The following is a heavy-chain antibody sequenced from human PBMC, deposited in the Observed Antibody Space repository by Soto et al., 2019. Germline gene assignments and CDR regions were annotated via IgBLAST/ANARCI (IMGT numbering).Heavy chain of an antibody. CDR1: GGTFRSYS. V-gene: IGHV1-69*01. Sequence: QVQLVQSGAEVKKPGSSVKVSCKASGGTFRSYSISWVRQAPGQGLEWMGGIIPIFDITNYAQKFQGRVTITAEESTSTAYMDLSSLGSDETAVYYCARPDEGGYSSNHHYYYALDVWGQGTTVTV. D-gene: IGHD3-22*01. CDR3: ARPDEGGYSSNHHYYYALDV. CDR2: IIPIFDIT. J-gene: IGHJ6*02.